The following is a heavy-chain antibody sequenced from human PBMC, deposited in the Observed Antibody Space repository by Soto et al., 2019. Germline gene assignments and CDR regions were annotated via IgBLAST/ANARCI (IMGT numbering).Heavy chain of an antibody. CDR2: ISYDGSNK. Sequence: QVQLVESGGGVVQPGRSLRLSCAASGFTFSSYAMHWVRQAPGKGLEWVAVISYDGSNKYYADSVKGRFTISRDNSKNTLYLQMNSLRAEDTAVYYCARDRLRGSGRNYFDYWGQGTLVTVSP. CDR1: GFTFSSYA. D-gene: IGHD3-10*01. V-gene: IGHV3-30-3*01. J-gene: IGHJ4*02. CDR3: ARDRLRGSGRNYFDY.